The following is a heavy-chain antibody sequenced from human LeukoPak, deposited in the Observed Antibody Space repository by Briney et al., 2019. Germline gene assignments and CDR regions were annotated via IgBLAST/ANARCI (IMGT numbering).Heavy chain of an antibody. J-gene: IGHJ4*02. D-gene: IGHD2-2*01. Sequence: GASVKVSCKASGYTFTTYGISWVRQAPGQGLEWMGWINTNTGNPTYAQGFTGRFVFSLDTSVSTAYLQISSLKAEDTAVYYCAEGGMVVPAAIVGWGQGTLVTVSS. V-gene: IGHV7-4-1*02. CDR1: GYTFTTYG. CDR3: AEGGMVVPAAIVG. CDR2: INTNTGNP.